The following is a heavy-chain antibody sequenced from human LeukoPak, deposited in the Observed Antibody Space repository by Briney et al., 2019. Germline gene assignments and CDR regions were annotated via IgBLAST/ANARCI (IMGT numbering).Heavy chain of an antibody. CDR1: GFTFSSYW. CDR2: IKQDGSEK. J-gene: IGHJ6*02. D-gene: IGHD2-2*01. CDR3: ARDFPYCSSTSCYSEYYYYGMDV. Sequence: GGSLRLSCAASGFTFSSYWMSWVRQAPGKGLEWVANIKQDGSEKYYVDSVKGQFIISRDNAKNSLYLQMNSLRAEDTAVYYCARDFPYCSSTSCYSEYYYYGMDVWGQGTTVTVSS. V-gene: IGHV3-7*03.